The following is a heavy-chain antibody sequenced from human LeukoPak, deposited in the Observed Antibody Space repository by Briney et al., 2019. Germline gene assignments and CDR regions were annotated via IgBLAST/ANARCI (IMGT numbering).Heavy chain of an antibody. CDR3: ARDQTYYDSSGYSLYAFDI. Sequence: TSETLSLTCTVSGGSISSCYWSWIRQPAGKGLEWIGRIYTSGSTNYNPSLKSRVTMSVDTSKNQFSLKLSSVPAADTAVYYCARDQTYYDSSGYSLYAFDIWGQGTMVTVSS. CDR1: GGSISSCY. D-gene: IGHD3-22*01. J-gene: IGHJ3*02. CDR2: IYTSGST. V-gene: IGHV4-4*07.